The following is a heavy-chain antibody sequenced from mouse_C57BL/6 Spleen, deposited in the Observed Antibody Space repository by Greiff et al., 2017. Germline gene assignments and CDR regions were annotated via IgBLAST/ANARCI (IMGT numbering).Heavy chain of an antibody. D-gene: IGHD3-2*02. CDR1: GYTFTSYW. Sequence: QVHVKQSGAELVKPGASVKLSCKASGYTFTSYWMHWVKQRPGQGLEWIGMIHPNSGSTNYNEKLKSKATLTVDKSSSTAYMQLSSLTSEESAVYYCARWETAQATYYFDYWGQGTTLTVSS. CDR2: IHPNSGST. CDR3: ARWETAQATYYFDY. J-gene: IGHJ2*01. V-gene: IGHV1-64*01.